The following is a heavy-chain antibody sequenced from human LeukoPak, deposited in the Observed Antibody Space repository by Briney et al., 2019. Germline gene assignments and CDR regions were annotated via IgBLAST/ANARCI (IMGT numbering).Heavy chain of an antibody. Sequence: GGSLRLSRAASGFTSSSYSINWVRQAPGKGLEWVSSISESSNYTYYADSVKGRFTISRDNAKNSLYLQMNSLRAEDTALYYCAREFCSDGTCYWSFDFWGQGTLVTVSS. J-gene: IGHJ4*02. V-gene: IGHV3-21*01. CDR1: GFTSSSYS. D-gene: IGHD2-15*01. CDR2: ISESSNYT. CDR3: AREFCSDGTCYWSFDF.